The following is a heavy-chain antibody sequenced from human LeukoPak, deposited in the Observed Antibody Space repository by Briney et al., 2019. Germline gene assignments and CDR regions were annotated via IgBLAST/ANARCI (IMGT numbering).Heavy chain of an antibody. J-gene: IGHJ4*02. V-gene: IGHV4-59*01. Sequence: SETLSLTCTVSGGSISSYCWSWIRQPPGKGLEWIGYMYYSWSTNYNPSLKSRVTISVDTSKNQLSLNLSSVSAADTAVYYCARVRGYYDSSGYDYWGQGTLVTVSS. CDR1: GGSISSYC. CDR3: ARVRGYYDSSGYDY. D-gene: IGHD3-22*01. CDR2: MYYSWST.